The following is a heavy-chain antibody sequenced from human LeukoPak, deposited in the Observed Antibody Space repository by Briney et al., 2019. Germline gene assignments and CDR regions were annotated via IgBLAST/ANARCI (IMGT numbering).Heavy chain of an antibody. CDR3: ARELVTAAHFDY. J-gene: IGHJ4*02. V-gene: IGHV4-34*01. CDR2: INHSGST. CDR1: GGPFSGYY. D-gene: IGHD2-21*02. Sequence: SETLSLTCAVYGGPFSGYYWSWIRQPPGKGLEWIGEINHSGSTNYNPSLKSRVTISVDTSKNQFSLKLSSVTAADTAVYYCARELVTAAHFDYWGQGTLVTVSS.